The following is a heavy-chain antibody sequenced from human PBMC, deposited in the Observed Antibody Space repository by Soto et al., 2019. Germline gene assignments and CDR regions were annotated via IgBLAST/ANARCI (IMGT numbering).Heavy chain of an antibody. Sequence: GGSLRLSCAASGFTFSSYGMHCVRQAPGRGLEWVAVISYDGSNNYYADSVKGRFTISRDNSKNTLYLQMNSLRDEDTAVYYCAKEARTPAAIGEYYHYYGMDVWGQGTTVTVSS. CDR1: GFTFSSYG. J-gene: IGHJ6*02. V-gene: IGHV3-30*18. CDR3: AKEARTPAAIGEYYHYYGMDV. CDR2: ISYDGSNN. D-gene: IGHD2-2*02.